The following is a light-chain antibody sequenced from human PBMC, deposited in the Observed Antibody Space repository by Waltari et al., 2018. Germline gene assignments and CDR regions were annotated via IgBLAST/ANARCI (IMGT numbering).Light chain of an antibody. V-gene: IGLV8-61*01. CDR1: PGSVSSTSY. CDR3: SMYMGSGIWV. CDR2: KGN. Sequence: QTVLTQEPSLSVSPGGTVTLTCALSPGSVSSTSYATWYQQTPGLPPRTLVYKGNGRTSGVPDRFSGSILGNKAALTITGAQADDESDYYCSMYMGSGIWVFGGGTKLTVL. J-gene: IGLJ3*02.